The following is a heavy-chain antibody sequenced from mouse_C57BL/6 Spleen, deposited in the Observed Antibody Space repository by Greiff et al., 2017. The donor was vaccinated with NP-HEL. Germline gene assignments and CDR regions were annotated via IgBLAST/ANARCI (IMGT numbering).Heavy chain of an antibody. CDR3: ASYPNWYFDV. Sequence: QVQLQQSGAELARPGASVKMSCKASGYTFTSYTMHWVKQRPGQGLEWIGYINPSSGYTKYNQKFKDKATLTADKSSSTAYMQLSSLTSEDSAGYYCASYPNWYFDVWGTGTTVTVSS. CDR1: GYTFTSYT. J-gene: IGHJ1*03. CDR2: INPSSGYT. V-gene: IGHV1-4*01.